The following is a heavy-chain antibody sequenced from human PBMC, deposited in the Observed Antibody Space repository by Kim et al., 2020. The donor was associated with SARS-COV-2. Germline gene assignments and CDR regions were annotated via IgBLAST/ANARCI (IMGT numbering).Heavy chain of an antibody. CDR2: ISYDGSNK. CDR3: AKESGSGSYYGWTYYYYGMDV. J-gene: IGHJ6*02. V-gene: IGHV3-30*18. Sequence: GGSLRLSCAASGFTFSRYGMHWVRQAPGKGLEWVAVISYDGSNKNYADSVKGRFTISRDNSKNTLYLQMNSLRAEDTAVYYCAKESGSGSYYGWTYYYYGMDVWGQGTTVSVAS. CDR1: GFTFSRYG. D-gene: IGHD3-10*01.